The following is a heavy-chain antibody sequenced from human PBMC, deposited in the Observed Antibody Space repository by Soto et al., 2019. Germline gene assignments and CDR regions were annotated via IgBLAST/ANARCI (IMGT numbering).Heavy chain of an antibody. V-gene: IGHV1-69*13. CDR1: GGTFSSYA. J-gene: IGHJ6*02. CDR2: IIPIFGTA. Sequence: ASVKVSCKASGGTFSSYAISWVRQAPGQGLEWMGGIIPIFGTANYAQKFQGRVTITADESTSTAYMELSSLRSEDTAVYYCARGKRGSIFVVVIIPVRGADHYYYGMDVWRQGTTVIVSS. D-gene: IGHD3-3*01. CDR3: ARGKRGSIFVVVIIPVRGADHYYYGMDV.